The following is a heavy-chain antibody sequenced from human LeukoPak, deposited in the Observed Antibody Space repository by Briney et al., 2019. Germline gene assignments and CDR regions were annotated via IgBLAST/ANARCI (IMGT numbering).Heavy chain of an antibody. CDR1: GFTVSSNY. J-gene: IGHJ4*02. CDR2: IYSGGST. Sequence: GGSLRLSCAASGFTVSSNYMSWVRQVPGKGLEWVSVIYSGGSTYYADSVKGRFTISRDNSKNTLYLQMNSLRAEDTAVYYCARGVVPAALLRYFDWFPYYFDYWGQGTLVTVSS. D-gene: IGHD3-9*01. V-gene: IGHV3-66*01. CDR3: ARGVVPAALLRYFDWFPYYFDY.